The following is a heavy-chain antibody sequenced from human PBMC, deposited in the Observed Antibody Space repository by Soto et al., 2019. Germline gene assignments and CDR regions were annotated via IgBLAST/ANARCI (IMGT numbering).Heavy chain of an antibody. CDR3: ARASSLMVYARIKKWFDY. CDR1: GGSISSTAYY. CDR2: IHYTGNT. Sequence: SETLPLTWSVSGGSISSTAYYWSWIRQHPGKGLEWIGYIHYTGNTYYNPSLKSRVTISVDTSKNQFSLKLSSVTAADTAVYYCARASSLMVYARIKKWFDYWGQGTLVTSPQ. D-gene: IGHD2-8*01. J-gene: IGHJ4*02. V-gene: IGHV4-31*02.